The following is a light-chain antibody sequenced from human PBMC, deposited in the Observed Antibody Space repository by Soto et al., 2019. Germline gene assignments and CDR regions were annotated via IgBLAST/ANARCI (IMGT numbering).Light chain of an antibody. J-gene: IGLJ2*01. V-gene: IGLV1-40*01. Sequence: QSVLTQPPSVSGAPGQRVTISCTGSSSNIGAGYDVHWYQQLPGTAPKLLIYGNSNRPSGVPDRFSGSKSDTSASLAITGLQAEDEADYYCQSYDSSLSGLHVVFGGGTKLTVL. CDR2: GNS. CDR3: QSYDSSLSGLHVV. CDR1: SSNIGAGYD.